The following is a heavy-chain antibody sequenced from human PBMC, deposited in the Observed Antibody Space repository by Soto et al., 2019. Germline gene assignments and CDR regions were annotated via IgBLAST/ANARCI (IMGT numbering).Heavy chain of an antibody. CDR2: ISGSGGST. CDR1: GFTFSSYA. V-gene: IGHV3-23*01. CDR3: AKDIAVAGTGWFDP. Sequence: EVQLLESGGGLVQPGGSLRLSCAASGFTFSSYAMSWVRQAPGKGLEWVSAISGSGGSTYYVDSVKGRFTISRDNSKNTLYLQINSLRAEDTAVYYCAKDIAVAGTGWFDPWGQGTLVTVSS. D-gene: IGHD6-19*01. J-gene: IGHJ5*02.